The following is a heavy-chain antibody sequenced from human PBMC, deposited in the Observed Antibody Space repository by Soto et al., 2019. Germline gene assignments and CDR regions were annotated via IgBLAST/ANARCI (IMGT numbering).Heavy chain of an antibody. Sequence: GGSLRLSCAASGFPFSSYAMTWVRQAPGKGLEWVSGISGSGGGSTYYADSVKGRFTISRDDSKNTLYLQMNSLRADDTAVYYCARRQTTVTPYYYYMDVWGKGTTVTVSS. CDR3: ARRQTTVTPYYYYMDV. J-gene: IGHJ6*03. V-gene: IGHV3-23*01. D-gene: IGHD4-17*01. CDR1: GFPFSSYA. CDR2: ISGSGGGST.